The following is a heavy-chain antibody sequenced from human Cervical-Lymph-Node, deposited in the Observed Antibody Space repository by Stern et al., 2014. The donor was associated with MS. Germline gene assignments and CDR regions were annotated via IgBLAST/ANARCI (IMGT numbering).Heavy chain of an antibody. Sequence: VQLVESGGGVVQPGRSLRLSCAASGFTFSSYGMHWVRQAPGKGLEWVAVIWYDGSNKYYADSVKGRFTISRDNSKNTLYLQMNNLRAEDTAVYYCARGVVATDYWGQGTLVTVSS. CDR3: ARGVVATDY. D-gene: IGHD5-12*01. CDR1: GFTFSSYG. V-gene: IGHV3-33*01. CDR2: IWYDGSNK. J-gene: IGHJ4*02.